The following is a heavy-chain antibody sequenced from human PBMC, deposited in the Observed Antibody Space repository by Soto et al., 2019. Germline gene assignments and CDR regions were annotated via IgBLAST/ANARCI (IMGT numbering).Heavy chain of an antibody. J-gene: IGHJ4*02. CDR2: IKSKSDGGAR. Sequence: EVQVVESGGDLVKPGGSLRLSCVTSGFMFSSAWMSWVRQAPGKGLEWVGRIKSKSDGGARDYAAPVKGRFSISRDDSKNPVYLQMTSLRAEDTAVYYCVEGWNDFWGQGTLVTVSS. D-gene: IGHD1-1*01. V-gene: IGHV3-15*01. CDR1: GFMFSSAW. CDR3: VEGWNDF.